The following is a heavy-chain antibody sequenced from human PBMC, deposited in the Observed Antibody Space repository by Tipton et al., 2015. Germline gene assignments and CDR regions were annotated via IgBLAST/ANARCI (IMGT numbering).Heavy chain of an antibody. Sequence: SLRLSCAASGFTFSNYWMTWVRQAPGKGLEWLANIKEDGSEKYFVDSVKGRFTIFRDNAKNSVYLEMNSLRPEDTALYYCAREGYDGYYAEYLQEWGQGTVVIVSS. CDR1: GFTFSNYW. V-gene: IGHV3-7*03. J-gene: IGHJ1*01. CDR2: IKEDGSEK. CDR3: AREGYDGYYAEYLQE. D-gene: IGHD3-22*01.